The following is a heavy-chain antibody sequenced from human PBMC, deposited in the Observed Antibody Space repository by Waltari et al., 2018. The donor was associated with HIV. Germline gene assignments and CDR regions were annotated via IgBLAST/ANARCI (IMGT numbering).Heavy chain of an antibody. Sequence: QVQLQESGPRLVKPSETLSLICTVSGGSISSSYWSWIRQPAGKGLEWIGRLYTSGSTTDTPSLKSRVTMSVDTSKNRFSLKLSSVTAADTAVYYCAREVGSSNWYDAFDIWGQGTLVTVSS. CDR3: AREVGSSNWYDAFDI. J-gene: IGHJ3*02. CDR2: LYTSGST. V-gene: IGHV4-4*07. D-gene: IGHD6-13*01. CDR1: GGSISSSY.